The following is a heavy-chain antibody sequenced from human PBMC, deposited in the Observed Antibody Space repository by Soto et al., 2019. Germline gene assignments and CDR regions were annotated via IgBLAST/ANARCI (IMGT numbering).Heavy chain of an antibody. V-gene: IGHV1-69*06. D-gene: IGHD3-22*01. J-gene: IGHJ4*02. CDR1: GGTFSSYA. CDR3: AVFYDSSGYYPVFYFDY. CDR2: IIPIFGTA. Sequence: QVQLVQSGAEVKKPGSSVKVSCKASGGTFSSYAISWVRQAPGQGLEWMGGIIPIFGTANYAQKFQGRVTITGDKSTSTAYMELSSLRSEDTAVYYCAVFYDSSGYYPVFYFDYWGQGTLVTVSS.